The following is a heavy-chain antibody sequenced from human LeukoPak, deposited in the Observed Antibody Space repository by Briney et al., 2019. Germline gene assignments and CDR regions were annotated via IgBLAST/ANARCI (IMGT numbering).Heavy chain of an antibody. J-gene: IGHJ4*02. CDR2: INPNSGGT. CDR3: ARDPYGGYDYGFDY. Sequence: ASVKVSCKASGYTFTGYYMHWVRQAPGQGLEWMGWINPNSGGTNYAQKFQGRVTMTRDTSISTAYMELSRLRSDDTAVYYCARDPYGGYDYGFDYWGQGTLVTVSP. D-gene: IGHD5-12*01. V-gene: IGHV1-2*02. CDR1: GYTFTGYY.